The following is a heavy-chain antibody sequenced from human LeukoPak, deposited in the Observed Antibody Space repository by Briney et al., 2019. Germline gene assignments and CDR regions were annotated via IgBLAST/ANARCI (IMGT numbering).Heavy chain of an antibody. CDR1: GFTFSSYW. D-gene: IGHD6-19*01. V-gene: IGHV3-74*01. Sequence: GGSLRLSCAAAGFTFSSYWMHWVRQAPGKGLVWVSRIKTDGGDTSYADSVKGRFTISRDNAKNTLYLQIYSLIAEDTAVYYCARGGSSGCLDYWGQGTLVTVSS. CDR2: IKTDGGDT. J-gene: IGHJ4*02. CDR3: ARGGSSGCLDY.